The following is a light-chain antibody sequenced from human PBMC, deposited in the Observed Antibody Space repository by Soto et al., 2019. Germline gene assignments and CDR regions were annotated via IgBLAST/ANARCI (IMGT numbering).Light chain of an antibody. CDR2: GNT. Sequence: QPVLTQPPSVSGAPGQRVTISCTGSSSNIGAGYPVHGYQQLPGTAPKLLIHGNTTRPSGVPDRFSGSRSGLAITGLQAEDEADYYCQSYDSSLSGYVFGTGTKVTVL. J-gene: IGLJ1*01. CDR1: SSNIGAGYP. V-gene: IGLV1-40*01. CDR3: QSYDSSLSGYV.